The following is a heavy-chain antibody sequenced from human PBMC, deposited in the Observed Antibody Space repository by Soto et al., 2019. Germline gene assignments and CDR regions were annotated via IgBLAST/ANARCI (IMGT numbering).Heavy chain of an antibody. J-gene: IGHJ6*04. CDR2: IYPGDSDT. Sequence: PGESLKISCKGSGYSFTSYWIGWVRQMPGKGLEWMGIIYPGDSDTRYSPSFQGQVTISADKSISTAYLQWSSLKASDTAMYYCASIPPNPYSSYVMDFGGKGTTVPVS. CDR3: ASIPPNPYSSYVMDF. CDR1: GYSFTSYW. V-gene: IGHV5-51*01.